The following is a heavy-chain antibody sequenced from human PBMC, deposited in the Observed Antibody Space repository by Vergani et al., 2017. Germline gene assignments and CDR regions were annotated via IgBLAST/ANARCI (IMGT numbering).Heavy chain of an antibody. D-gene: IGHD6-19*01. CDR3: ARDIAVAGTGY. J-gene: IGHJ4*02. CDR2: INHSGST. V-gene: IGHV4-31*03. Sequence: QVQLQESGPGLVKPSQTLSLTCTVSGGSISSGGYYWSWIRQPPGKGLEWIGEINHSGSTNYNPSLKSRVTISVDTSKNQFSLKLSSVTAADTAVYYCARDIAVAGTGYWGQGTLVTVSS. CDR1: GGSISSGGYY.